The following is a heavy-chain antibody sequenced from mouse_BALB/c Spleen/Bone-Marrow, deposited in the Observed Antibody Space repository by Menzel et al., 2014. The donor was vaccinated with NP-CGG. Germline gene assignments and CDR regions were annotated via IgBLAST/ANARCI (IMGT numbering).Heavy chain of an antibody. CDR3: ARGRAIYYEDYYAMDY. Sequence: LVKTGASVKISCKASGYSFTGXXXHWVXQSXXXXXXWXXXIXXXXXXTNYNQKFKGKATFTVDTSSSTAYMQYNSLTSXXSAVYYCARGRAIYYEDYYAMDYWGQGISVTVSS. CDR1: GYSFTGXX. V-gene: IGHV1S34*01. J-gene: IGHJ4*01. D-gene: IGHD2-4*01. CDR2: IXXXXXXT.